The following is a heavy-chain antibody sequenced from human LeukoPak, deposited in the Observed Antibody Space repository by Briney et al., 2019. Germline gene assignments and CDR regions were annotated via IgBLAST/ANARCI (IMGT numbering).Heavy chain of an antibody. D-gene: IGHD1-26*01. CDR2: ISGSGGST. Sequence: GASLRLSCAASGFTSSSYAMSWVRQAPGKGLEWVSAISGSGGSTYYADSVKGRFTISRDNSKNTLYLQMNSLRAEDTAVYYCARARWELLPPDFDYWGQGTLVTVSS. CDR1: GFTSSSYA. CDR3: ARARWELLPPDFDY. J-gene: IGHJ4*02. V-gene: IGHV3-23*01.